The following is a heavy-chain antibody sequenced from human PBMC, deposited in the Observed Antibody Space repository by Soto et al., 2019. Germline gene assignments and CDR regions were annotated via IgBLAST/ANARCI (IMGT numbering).Heavy chain of an antibody. J-gene: IGHJ4*02. CDR2: IYSSGST. Sequence: QVQLQESGPGLVKPSETLSLTCTVSGDSVSSDNYYWTWIRQPPGKGLEWIGYIYSSGSTNYNPSLQSRVTISLDRARNQFSLKLTSVTAADTDVYYCARDIRGYSRAFDYWGQGTLVTVSS. CDR3: ARDIRGYSRAFDY. CDR1: GDSVSSDNYY. V-gene: IGHV4-61*01. D-gene: IGHD5-18*01.